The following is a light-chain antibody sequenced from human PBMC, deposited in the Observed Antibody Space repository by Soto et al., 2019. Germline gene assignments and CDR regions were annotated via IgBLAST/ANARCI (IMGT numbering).Light chain of an antibody. Sequence: EIVMTQSPATLSVSPGERVTLSCTASQSVSSNLAWYQQKPGQAPSLLIYGASTRATGIPARFSGRGSGTEFTLTISSLQSEDFAVYYCQQYNNWPPYTFGQGTKLEIK. CDR2: GAS. J-gene: IGKJ2*01. CDR1: QSVSSN. CDR3: QQYNNWPPYT. V-gene: IGKV3-15*01.